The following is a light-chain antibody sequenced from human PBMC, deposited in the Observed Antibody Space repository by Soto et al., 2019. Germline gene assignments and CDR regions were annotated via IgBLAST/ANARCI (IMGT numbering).Light chain of an antibody. J-gene: IGLJ2*01. CDR3: AAWDDSLSGVV. CDR1: SSNIGSNY. CDR2: RNN. V-gene: IGLV1-47*01. Sequence: QSVLTQPPSASGTPGQRVTISCSGSSSNIGSNYVYWYQQLPGTASKLLIYRNNQRPSGVPDRFSGSKSGTSASLAISGLRSEDEADYYCAAWDDSLSGVVFGGGTKLTV.